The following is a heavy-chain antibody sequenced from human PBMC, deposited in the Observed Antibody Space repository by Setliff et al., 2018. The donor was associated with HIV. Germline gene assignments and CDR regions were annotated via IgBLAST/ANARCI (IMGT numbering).Heavy chain of an antibody. D-gene: IGHD1-26*01. J-gene: IGHJ4*02. CDR2: IIPMFGTA. V-gene: IGHV1-69*13. CDR3: AREGNSGHGGQIEFDY. Sequence: SVKVSCKASGDTFRSRAFNWVRQAPGQGPEWMGGIIPMFGTANYAQKFQGRVTITADESTSTVCMELSSLRSDDTALYYCAREGNSGHGGQIEFDYWGQGTLVTVSS. CDR1: GDTFRSRA.